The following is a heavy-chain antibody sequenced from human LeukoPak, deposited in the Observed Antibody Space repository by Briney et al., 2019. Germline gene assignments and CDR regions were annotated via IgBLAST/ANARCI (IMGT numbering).Heavy chain of an antibody. CDR2: IWYDGSNK. J-gene: IGHJ4*02. Sequence: PGGSLRLSCAASGFTFSSYGMHWVRQAPGKGLEWVAVIWYDGSNKYYADSVKGRFTISRDNSKNTPYLQMNSLRAEDTAVYYCARAPGIAELYFDYWGQGTLVTVSS. CDR1: GFTFSSYG. D-gene: IGHD6-13*01. V-gene: IGHV3-33*01. CDR3: ARAPGIAELYFDY.